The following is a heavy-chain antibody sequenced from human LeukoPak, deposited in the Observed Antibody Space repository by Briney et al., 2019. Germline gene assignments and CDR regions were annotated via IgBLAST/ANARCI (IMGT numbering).Heavy chain of an antibody. Sequence: PGGSLRLSCAASGFTVSSNYMSWVRQAPGKGLEWVSVIYSGGSTYYADSVKGRFTISRDNSKNTLYLQMNSLRAEDMALYYCAKDIQYSSSGGAFDIWGQGTMVTVSS. CDR3: AKDIQYSSSGGAFDI. CDR1: GFTVSSNY. D-gene: IGHD6-6*01. CDR2: IYSGGST. J-gene: IGHJ3*02. V-gene: IGHV3-53*05.